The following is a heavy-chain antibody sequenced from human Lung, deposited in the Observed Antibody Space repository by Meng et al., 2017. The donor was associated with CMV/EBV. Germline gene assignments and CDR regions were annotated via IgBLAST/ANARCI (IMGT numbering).Heavy chain of an antibody. CDR1: GFTFSSYA. Sequence: SCAASGFTFSSYAMHRVRQAPGKGLEWVAVISYDGSNKYYADSVKGRFTISRDNSKNTLYLQMNSLRAEDTAVYYCARDLMHGVNDIVEVPAAITAYYYYYGTDFXGQGXTVTVSS. CDR3: ARDLMHGVNDIVEVPAAITAYYYYYGTDF. CDR2: ISYDGSNK. D-gene: IGHD2-2*02. J-gene: IGHJ6*02. V-gene: IGHV3-30-3*01.